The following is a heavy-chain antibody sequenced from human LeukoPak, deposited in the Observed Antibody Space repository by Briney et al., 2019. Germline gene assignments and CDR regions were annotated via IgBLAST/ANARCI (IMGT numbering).Heavy chain of an antibody. D-gene: IGHD5-18*01. J-gene: IGHJ3*02. CDR3: AKAQTAMGSYDAFDI. Sequence: GGSLRLSCAASGFTFDDYAMHWVRQAPGKGLEWVSGISWNSGSIGYADSVKGRFTISRDNAKNSLYLQMNSLRAEDMALYYCAKAQTAMGSYDAFDIWGQGTMVTVSS. V-gene: IGHV3-9*03. CDR1: GFTFDDYA. CDR2: ISWNSGSI.